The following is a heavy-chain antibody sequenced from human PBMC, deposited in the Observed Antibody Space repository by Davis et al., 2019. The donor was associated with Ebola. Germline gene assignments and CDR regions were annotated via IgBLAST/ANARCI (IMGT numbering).Heavy chain of an antibody. J-gene: IGHJ3*02. CDR3: ARARFPHNWNDVAFDI. Sequence: ASVKISCKASGYTFTSYYMHWVRQAPGQGLEWMGIINPSGGSTSYAQKFQGRVTMTRDTSTSTVYMELSSLRSEDTAVYYCARARFPHNWNDVAFDIWGQGTMVTVSS. D-gene: IGHD1-20*01. CDR1: GYTFTSYY. CDR2: INPSGGST. V-gene: IGHV1-46*03.